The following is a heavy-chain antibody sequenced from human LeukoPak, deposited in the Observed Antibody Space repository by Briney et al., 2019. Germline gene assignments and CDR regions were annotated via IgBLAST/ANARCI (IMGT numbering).Heavy chain of an antibody. V-gene: IGHV1-8*01. Sequence: ASVKVSCKASGYTFTSYDINWVRQATGQGLEWVGWMNPNSGNTGYAQKFQGRVTLTRNTSISTAYMELSRLRSDDTAVYYCAREIVVVISSPDAFDIWGQGTMVTVSS. CDR1: GYTFTSYD. J-gene: IGHJ3*02. CDR3: AREIVVVISSPDAFDI. D-gene: IGHD3-22*01. CDR2: MNPNSGNT.